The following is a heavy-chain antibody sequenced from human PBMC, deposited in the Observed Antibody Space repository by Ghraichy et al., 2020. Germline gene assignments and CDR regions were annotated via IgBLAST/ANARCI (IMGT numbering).Heavy chain of an antibody. CDR3: ARNEYLNSNWFDP. D-gene: IGHD2-2*02. J-gene: IGHJ5*02. Sequence: SETLSLTCTVSGGSISSSSYYWGWIRQPPGKGLEWIGSIYYSGSTYYNPSLKSRVTISVDTSKNQFSLKLSSVTAADTAVYYCARNEYLNSNWFDPWGQGTLVTVSS. CDR2: IYYSGST. CDR1: GGSISSSSYY. V-gene: IGHV4-39*07.